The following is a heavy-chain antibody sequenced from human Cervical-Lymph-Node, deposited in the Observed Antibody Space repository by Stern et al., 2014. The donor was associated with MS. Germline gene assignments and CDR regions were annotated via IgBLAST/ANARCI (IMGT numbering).Heavy chain of an antibody. V-gene: IGHV4-59*01. D-gene: IGHD6-19*01. CDR2: IYYSGST. CDR3: AREGGSSGWTIDY. J-gene: IGHJ4*02. CDR1: GGSISSYY. Sequence: QLQLQESGPGLVKPSETLSLTCTVSGGSISSYYWSWIRQPPGKGLEWIGYIYYSGSTNYNPSLKSRVTISVDTSKNQFSLKLSSVTAADTAVYYCAREGGSSGWTIDYWGQGTLVTVSS.